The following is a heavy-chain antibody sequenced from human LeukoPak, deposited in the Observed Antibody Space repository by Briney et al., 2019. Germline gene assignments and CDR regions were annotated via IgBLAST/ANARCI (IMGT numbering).Heavy chain of an antibody. D-gene: IGHD6-13*01. CDR1: GYTFTGYY. CDR3: ARLRAAGTDHFDF. Sequence: GASVKVSCKASGYTFTGYYIHWVRQAPGQGLEWMGWTNPNSGSHRYAQAFQDRVVMSRDTSIGTAYMELGRLESDDTALYFCARLRAAGTDHFDFWGQGTLVTVSS. CDR2: TNPNSGSH. J-gene: IGHJ4*02. V-gene: IGHV1-2*02.